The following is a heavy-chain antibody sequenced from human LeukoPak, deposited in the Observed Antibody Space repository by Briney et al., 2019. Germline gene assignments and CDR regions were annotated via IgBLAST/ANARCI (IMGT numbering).Heavy chain of an antibody. J-gene: IGHJ4*02. Sequence: GGTLRLSCAASGFTFSSYAMHWVRQAPGKGLEWVAVISYDGSNKYYADSVKGRFTISRDNSKNTLYLQMNSLRAEDTAVYYCAKLPIGTVAGRTLCYWGQGTLVTVSS. CDR3: AKLPIGTVAGRTLCY. CDR2: ISYDGSNK. CDR1: GFTFSSYA. V-gene: IGHV3-30*04. D-gene: IGHD6-19*01.